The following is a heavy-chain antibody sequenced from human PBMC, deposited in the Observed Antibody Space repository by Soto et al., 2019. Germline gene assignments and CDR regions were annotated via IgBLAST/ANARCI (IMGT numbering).Heavy chain of an antibody. D-gene: IGHD3-10*01. Sequence: EVQLVESGGGLVQPGGSLRLSCAASGFTFSSYEMNWVRQAPGKGLEWVSYISSSGSTIYYADSVKGRFTISRDNAKNSLYLQMNSLRAEDTAVYYCARVSRGVLYGMDVWGQGTTVTVSS. CDR1: GFTFSSYE. J-gene: IGHJ6*02. CDR3: ARVSRGVLYGMDV. CDR2: ISSSGSTI. V-gene: IGHV3-48*03.